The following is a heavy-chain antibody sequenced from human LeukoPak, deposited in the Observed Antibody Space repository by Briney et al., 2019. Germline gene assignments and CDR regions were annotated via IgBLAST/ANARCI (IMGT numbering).Heavy chain of an antibody. J-gene: IGHJ4*02. D-gene: IGHD3-22*01. Sequence: ASVKVSCKASGYTFTSYAMNWVRQAPGQGLEWMGWINTNTGNPTYAQGFTGRFVISLDTSVSTAYLQISSLKAEDTAVYYCARECVYYDSSGYYSCFDYWGQGTLVTVSS. CDR1: GYTFTSYA. CDR3: ARECVYYDSSGYYSCFDY. CDR2: INTNTGNP. V-gene: IGHV7-4-1*02.